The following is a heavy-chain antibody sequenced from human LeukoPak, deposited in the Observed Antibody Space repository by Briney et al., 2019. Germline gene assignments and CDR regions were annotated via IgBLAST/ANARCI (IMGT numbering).Heavy chain of an antibody. Sequence: SETLSLTCTVSGGSINFWSWIRQPPGKELEWIGIFYFHGRTEYNPSLKSRVTISVDTSKNQFSLKLSSVTAADTAVYYCARDSSGRRGSFDPWGEGTLFTVSS. V-gene: IGHV4-59*12. CDR1: GGSINF. CDR2: FYFHGRT. CDR3: ARDSSGRRGSFDP. D-gene: IGHD3-22*01. J-gene: IGHJ5*02.